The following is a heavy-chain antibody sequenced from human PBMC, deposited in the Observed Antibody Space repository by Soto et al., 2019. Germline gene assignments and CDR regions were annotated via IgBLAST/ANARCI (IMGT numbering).Heavy chain of an antibody. J-gene: IGHJ4*02. D-gene: IGHD3-9*01. Sequence: PGGSLRLSCAASGFAFSSYWMSWVRQAPGKGLEWVANIKQDGSEKYYVDSVKGRFTISRDNAKNSLYLQMNSLRAEDTAVYYCARVQAVGLRYFDWLSNERYFDYWGQGTLVTVSS. CDR1: GFAFSSYW. CDR3: ARVQAVGLRYFDWLSNERYFDY. CDR2: IKQDGSEK. V-gene: IGHV3-7*01.